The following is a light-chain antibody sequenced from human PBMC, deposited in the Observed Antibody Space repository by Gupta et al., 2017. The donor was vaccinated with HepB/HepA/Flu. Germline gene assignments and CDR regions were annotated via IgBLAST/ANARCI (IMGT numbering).Light chain of an antibody. J-gene: IGLJ2*01. Sequence: SNVLTQPPSVSVAPGKTARVTCGGNNIGSKNVCWSQQKPGQAPVLVVYYESDGPSGIPERFSGYNSGNKAIPPTSRVEAGDEADDYCQVWDGSRNHFVFGGGTKLTVL. CDR3: QVWDGSRNHFV. CDR2: YES. CDR1: NIGSKN. V-gene: IGLV3-21*03.